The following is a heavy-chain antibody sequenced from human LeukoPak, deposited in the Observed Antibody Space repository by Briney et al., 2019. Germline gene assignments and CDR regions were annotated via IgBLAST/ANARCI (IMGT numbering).Heavy chain of an antibody. CDR2: IIPILGIA. V-gene: IGHV1-69*04. D-gene: IGHD1-26*01. Sequence: SVKVSCKASGGTFSSYTISWVRQAPGQGLEWMGRIIPILGIANYAQKFQGKVTITADKSTSTAYMELSSPRSEDTAVYYCARDPMWEGSAYWGQGTLVTVSS. CDR3: ARDPMWEGSAY. CDR1: GGTFSSYT. J-gene: IGHJ4*02.